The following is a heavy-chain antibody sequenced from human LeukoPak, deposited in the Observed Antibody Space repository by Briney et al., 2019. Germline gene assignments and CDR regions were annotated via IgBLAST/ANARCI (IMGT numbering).Heavy chain of an antibody. CDR2: IYYSGST. CDR3: ARATGAVAGMPLFDI. D-gene: IGHD6-19*01. V-gene: IGHV4-34*01. CDR1: RGSFSDYY. Sequence: SETLSLTCAVYRGSFSDYYWSWIRQPPGKGLEWIGSIYYSGSTYYNPSLKSRVTISVDTSKNQFSLKLSSVTAADTAVYYCARATGAVAGMPLFDIWGQGTMVTVSS. J-gene: IGHJ3*02.